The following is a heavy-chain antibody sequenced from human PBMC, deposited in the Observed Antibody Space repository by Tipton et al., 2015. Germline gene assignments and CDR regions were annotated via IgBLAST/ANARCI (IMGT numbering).Heavy chain of an antibody. CDR1: GGSIRSSSYY. CDR2: IYFSGST. D-gene: IGHD3-9*01. Sequence: GLVKPSETLSLTCTVSGGSIRSSSYYWGWIRQPPGKGLEWIGSIYFSGSTYYSPSLTSRVTISMDASKNQLSLKLSSVTATDTAVYYCACQDYDILTRDYQTVDYWGQGTLVTVSS. V-gene: IGHV4-39*01. J-gene: IGHJ4*02. CDR3: ACQDYDILTRDYQTVDY.